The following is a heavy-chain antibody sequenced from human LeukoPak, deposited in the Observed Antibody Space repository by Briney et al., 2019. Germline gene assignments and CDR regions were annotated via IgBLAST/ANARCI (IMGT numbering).Heavy chain of an antibody. Sequence: ASVKVSCKASGYTFTGYYMHWVRQAPGQGLEWMGWINPNSGGTNYAQKFQGRVTMTRDTSISTAYMELSRLRSDDTAVYYCAREKGEDSSGYVIDYWGQGTLVTVSS. CDR2: INPNSGGT. J-gene: IGHJ4*02. D-gene: IGHD3-22*01. CDR3: AREKGEDSSGYVIDY. CDR1: GYTFTGYY. V-gene: IGHV1-2*02.